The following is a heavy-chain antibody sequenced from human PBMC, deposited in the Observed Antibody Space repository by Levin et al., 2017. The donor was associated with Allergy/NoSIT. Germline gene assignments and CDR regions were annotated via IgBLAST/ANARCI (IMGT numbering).Heavy chain of an antibody. Sequence: PGESLKISCKGSGYSFTSYWIGWVRQMPGKGLEWMGIIYPGDSDTRYSPSFQGQVTISADKSISTAYLQWSSLKASDTAMYYCARQKHYYDSSGYYYDAFDIWGQGTMVTVSS. J-gene: IGHJ3*02. CDR3: ARQKHYYDSSGYYYDAFDI. CDR2: IYPGDSDT. V-gene: IGHV5-51*01. D-gene: IGHD3-22*01. CDR1: GYSFTSYW.